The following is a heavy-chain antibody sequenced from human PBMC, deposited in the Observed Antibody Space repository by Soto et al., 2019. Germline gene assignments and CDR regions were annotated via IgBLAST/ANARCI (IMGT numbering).Heavy chain of an antibody. D-gene: IGHD2-15*01. CDR1: GFPFSGYW. CDR2: INQDGSGK. CDR3: ARPGTYCSGGGSCFPFDY. Sequence: EVQLVESGGGLVQPGGSLRLSCAASGFPFSGYWMTWVRQAPGKGLEWVANINQDGSGKYYVDSVKGRFTISRDNAGNSLFLQMNTLSGEDTAVYYCARPGTYCSGGGSCFPFDYWGQGTLVTVSS. V-gene: IGHV3-7*01. J-gene: IGHJ4*02.